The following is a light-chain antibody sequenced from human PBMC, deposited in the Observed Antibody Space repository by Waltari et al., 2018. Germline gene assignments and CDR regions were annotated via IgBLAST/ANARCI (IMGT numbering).Light chain of an antibody. V-gene: IGKV2-28*01. J-gene: IGKJ2*01. CDR2: LGS. CDR3: MQALQTPRT. Sequence: IVMTQSPLSLPVTPGEPASISCRFSQSLLDSNGNDYLDWYLQKPGQSPQLLIYLGSDRASGVPDRFNGSGSGSNFTLTISRVEAADVGVYYCMQALQTPRTFGQGTKLDIK. CDR1: QSLLDSNGNDY.